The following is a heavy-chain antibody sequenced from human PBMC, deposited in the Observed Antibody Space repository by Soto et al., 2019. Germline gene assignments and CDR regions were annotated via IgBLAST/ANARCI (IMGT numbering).Heavy chain of an antibody. V-gene: IGHV3-30*18. D-gene: IGHD5-18*01. J-gene: IGHJ4*02. CDR1: GFTFSSYG. Sequence: GGSLRLSCAASGFTFSSYGMHWVRQAPGKGLEWVAVISYDGSNKYYADSVKGRFTISRDNSKNTLYLQMNSLRAEDTAVYYCAKARREDTARVAELHFDSWARGPLVTVPS. CDR2: ISYDGSNK. CDR3: AKARREDTARVAELHFDS.